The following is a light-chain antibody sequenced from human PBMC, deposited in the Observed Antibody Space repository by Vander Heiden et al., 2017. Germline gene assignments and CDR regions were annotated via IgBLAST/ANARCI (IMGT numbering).Light chain of an antibody. CDR3: QQYDNMPYT. V-gene: IGKV1-33*01. Sequence: STLSASVGDRVTITCQASQDITKYLNWFQQKPGKAPNLLIYDASNLETGVPSRFSGSGSGTDFTFTISSLQPEDIGTYYCQQYDNMPYTFGQGTKLEIK. J-gene: IGKJ2*01. CDR1: QDITKY. CDR2: DAS.